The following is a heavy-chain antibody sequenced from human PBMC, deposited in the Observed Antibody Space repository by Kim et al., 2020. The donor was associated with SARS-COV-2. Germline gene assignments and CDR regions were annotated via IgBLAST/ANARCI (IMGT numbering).Heavy chain of an antibody. V-gene: IGHV3-43*02. J-gene: IGHJ6*02. D-gene: IGHD6-13*01. CDR2: ISGDGGST. CDR1: GFTFDDYA. Sequence: GSLRLSCAASGFTFDDYAMHWVRQAPGKGLEWVSLISGDGGSTYYADSVKGRFTISRDNSKNSLYLQMNSLRTEDTALYYCAKEDSEGVAAGHRRYYYYYGMDVWGQGTTVTVSS. CDR3: AKEDSEGVAAGHRRYYYYYGMDV.